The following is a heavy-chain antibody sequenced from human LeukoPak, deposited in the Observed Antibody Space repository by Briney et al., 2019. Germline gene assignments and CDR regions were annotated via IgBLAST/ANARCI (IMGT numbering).Heavy chain of an antibody. D-gene: IGHD4-17*01. J-gene: IGHJ4*02. V-gene: IGHV3-21*01. CDR3: ARDGDYGDYENPFDY. CDR1: GFTFSSYG. CDR2: ISSSSSYI. Sequence: GGSLRLSCAASGFTFSSYGMNWVRQAPGKGLEWVSSISSSSSYIYYADSVKGRFTISRDNAKNSLYLQMNSLRAEDTAVYYCARDGDYGDYENPFDYWDQGTLVTVSS.